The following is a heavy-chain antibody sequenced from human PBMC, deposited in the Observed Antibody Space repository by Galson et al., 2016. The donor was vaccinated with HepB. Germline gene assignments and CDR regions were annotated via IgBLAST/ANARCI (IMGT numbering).Heavy chain of an antibody. V-gene: IGHV3-30*18. CDR2: ISYDGSNK. D-gene: IGHD6-19*01. CDR1: GFTFSRNG. J-gene: IGHJ4*02. CDR3: AKTDSSGGMY. Sequence: SLRLSCAASGFTFSRNGMHWARQAPGKGLEWVAVISYDGSNKYYADSVKGRFTISRDNSKNTLYLQMNSLRAEDTAVYYCAKTDSSGGMYWGQGTLVTVSS.